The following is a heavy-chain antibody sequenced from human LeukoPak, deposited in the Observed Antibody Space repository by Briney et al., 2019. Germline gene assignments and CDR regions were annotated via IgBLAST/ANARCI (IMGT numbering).Heavy chain of an antibody. CDR2: IYYDGSNK. V-gene: IGHV3-33*01. Sequence: GGSLRLSCAASGFSFSSYGMHWVRQAPGKGLEWVAVIYYDGSNKYYADSVKGRFTISRDNSENTLYLQMNSLRAEDTAVYYCASGYSGYDSKYYFDYWGQGTLVTVSS. CDR3: ASGYSGYDSKYYFDY. D-gene: IGHD5-12*01. CDR1: GFSFSSYG. J-gene: IGHJ4*02.